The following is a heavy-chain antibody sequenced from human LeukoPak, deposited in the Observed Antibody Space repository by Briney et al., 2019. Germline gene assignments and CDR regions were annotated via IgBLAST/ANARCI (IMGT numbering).Heavy chain of an antibody. J-gene: IGHJ4*02. CDR1: GGTFSSYA. CDR3: ARGGAYYYDSSGYLPSDY. V-gene: IGHV1-69*13. Sequence: SVKVSCKASGGTFSSYAISWVRQAPGQGLEWMGGIIPIFGTANYAQKFQGRVTITADESTSTAYMELSSLRSEDTAVYYCARGGAYYYDSSGYLPSDYWGQGTLVTVSS. D-gene: IGHD3-22*01. CDR2: IIPIFGTA.